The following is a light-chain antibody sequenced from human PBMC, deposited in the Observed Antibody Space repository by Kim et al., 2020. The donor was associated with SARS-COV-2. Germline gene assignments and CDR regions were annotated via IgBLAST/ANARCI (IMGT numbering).Light chain of an antibody. CDR1: NIGSKS. CDR2: YHS. Sequence: SYELIQPPSVSVAPGKTARLTFRGNNIGSKSVHWYQQKPGQAPVLVIYYHSDRPSGIPARFSGSNSGNTATLTINTVEAWDEGDYYCLVWDTSSDHRVFG. CDR3: LVWDTSSDHRV. J-gene: IGLJ3*02. V-gene: IGLV3-21*04.